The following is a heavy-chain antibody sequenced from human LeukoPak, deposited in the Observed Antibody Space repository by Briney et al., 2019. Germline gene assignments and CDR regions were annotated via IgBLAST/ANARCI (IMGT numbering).Heavy chain of an antibody. CDR3: ARTKWQLPSDY. CDR1: GFTVSSNY. J-gene: IGHJ4*02. CDR2: IYSGGST. D-gene: IGHD1-26*01. V-gene: IGHV3-53*01. Sequence: PGGSLRLSCAASGFTVSSNYMSWVRQAPGKGLEWVSVIYSGGSTYYAGSVKGRFTISRDNSNNTLYLQMNSLRAEDTAVYYCARTKWQLPSDYWGQGTLVTVSS.